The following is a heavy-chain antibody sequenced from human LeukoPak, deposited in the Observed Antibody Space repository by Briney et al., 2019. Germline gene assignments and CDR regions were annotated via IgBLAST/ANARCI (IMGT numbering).Heavy chain of an antibody. D-gene: IGHD3-10*01. CDR3: ARDHGDHDAFDI. V-gene: IGHV4-31*03. CDR2: IYYSGST. J-gene: IGHJ3*02. Sequence: SETLSLTCTVSGGSISSGGYYWSWIRQYPGKGLEWIGYIYYSGSTYYNPSLKSRVTISVDTSKNQFSLKLSSVTAADTAVYYCARDHGDHDAFDIWGQGTMVTVSS. CDR1: GGSISSGGYY.